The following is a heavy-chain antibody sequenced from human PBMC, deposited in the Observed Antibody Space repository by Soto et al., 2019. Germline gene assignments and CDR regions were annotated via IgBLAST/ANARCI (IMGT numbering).Heavy chain of an antibody. CDR2: INHSGRT. CDR1: GGSFSGYY. J-gene: IGHJ4*02. Sequence: QVQLQQWGAGLLKPSETLSLTCAVYGGSFSGYYWSWIRQPPGKGLEWIGEINHSGRTHYDPSLKSRVTISVDTTKNQFSLKLSSVASADTAVYYCARGINSSGYYFRKPPNFDYWGPGALVSVSS. D-gene: IGHD3-22*01. CDR3: ARGINSSGYYFRKPPNFDY. V-gene: IGHV4-34*01.